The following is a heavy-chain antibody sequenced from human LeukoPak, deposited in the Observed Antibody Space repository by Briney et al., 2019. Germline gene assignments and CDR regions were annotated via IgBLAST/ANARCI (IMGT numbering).Heavy chain of an antibody. V-gene: IGHV3-23*01. J-gene: IGHJ4*02. Sequence: GGSLRLSCAASGFTFSNPAMSWVRQAPGKGLEWVSTISGSGDSTYYADSVKGRFTISGDNSKNTLYLQMNSLRAEDTAVYYCARRGPNWGFFDYWGRGTLVTVSS. CDR2: ISGSGDST. CDR3: ARRGPNWGFFDY. D-gene: IGHD7-27*01. CDR1: GFTFSNPA.